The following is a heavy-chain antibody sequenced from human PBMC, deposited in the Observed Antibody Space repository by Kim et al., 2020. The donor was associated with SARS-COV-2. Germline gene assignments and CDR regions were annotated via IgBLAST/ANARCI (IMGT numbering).Heavy chain of an antibody. CDR3: ARVTEYCSSTSCYDWFDP. CDR2: INWNGGST. D-gene: IGHD2-2*01. Sequence: GGSLRLSCAASGFTFDDYGMSWVRQAPGKGLEWVSGINWNGGSTGYADSVKGRFTISRDNAKNSLYLQMNSLRAEDTALYHCARVTEYCSSTSCYDWFDPWGQGTLVTVSS. CDR1: GFTFDDYG. J-gene: IGHJ5*02. V-gene: IGHV3-20*01.